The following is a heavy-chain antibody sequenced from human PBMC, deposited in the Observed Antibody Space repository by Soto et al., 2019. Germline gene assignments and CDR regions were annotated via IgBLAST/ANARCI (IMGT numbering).Heavy chain of an antibody. CDR1: GYKVSTWHNFTSYW. CDR3: ATYLKQPLTYYYPMDV. V-gene: IGHV5-51*01. D-gene: IGHD6-13*01. CDR2: IYPADSAT. Sequence: GESLKISCMGSGYKVSTWHNFTSYWIAWVRQMPGEGLEWMGIIYPADSATRYSPSFQGQVTISADKSISTAYLQWSSLKASDSAMYYCATYLKQPLTYYYPMDVWGQGTTVTVSS. J-gene: IGHJ6*02.